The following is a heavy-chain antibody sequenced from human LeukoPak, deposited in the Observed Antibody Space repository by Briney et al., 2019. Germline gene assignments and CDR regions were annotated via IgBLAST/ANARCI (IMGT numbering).Heavy chain of an antibody. D-gene: IGHD3-22*01. CDR1: GFTFSDYY. CDR3: ARASDYYDSSGTNYYYYYMDV. V-gene: IGHV3-11*01. CDR2: ISRSGSTI. Sequence: GGSLRLSCATSGFTFSDYYMTWIRQAQGRGLEWLSYISRSGSTIYYADSVKGRFTISRDNAKNSLYLQMDSLRADDTAVYYCARASDYYDSSGTNYYYYYMDVWGNGTTVTVSS. J-gene: IGHJ6*03.